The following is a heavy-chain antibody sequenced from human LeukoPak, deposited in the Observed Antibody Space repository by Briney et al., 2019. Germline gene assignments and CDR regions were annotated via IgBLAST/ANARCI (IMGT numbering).Heavy chain of an antibody. Sequence: GGSLRLSCAASVFDVSSSYVGWVRQAPGQGLEWVSVIYSGGSTYYADSVKGRFTISRDNSKSTLYLQMNSLRAEDTAVYYCASGKYGARGYFDYWGQGTLVTVSS. J-gene: IGHJ4*02. V-gene: IGHV3-66*01. CDR1: VFDVSSSY. D-gene: IGHD4-17*01. CDR3: ASGKYGARGYFDY. CDR2: IYSGGST.